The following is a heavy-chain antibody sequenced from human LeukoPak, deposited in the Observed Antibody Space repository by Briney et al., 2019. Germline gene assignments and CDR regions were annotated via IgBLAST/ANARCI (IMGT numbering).Heavy chain of an antibody. CDR2: INGDGSST. CDR3: ARELYYYYMGV. Sequence: PGGSLRLSCAASGFTFSSYWMHWVRQTPGKGPVWVSRINGDGSSTNYADSVKGRFTISRDNAQNTLYLQMNSLRAEDTAVYYCARELYYYYMGVWGKGTTVTVPS. CDR1: GFTFSSYW. J-gene: IGHJ6*03. V-gene: IGHV3-74*01.